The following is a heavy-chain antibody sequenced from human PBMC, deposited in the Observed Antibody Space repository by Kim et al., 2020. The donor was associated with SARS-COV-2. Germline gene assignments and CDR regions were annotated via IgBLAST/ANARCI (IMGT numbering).Heavy chain of an antibody. D-gene: IGHD2-2*02. J-gene: IGHJ6*02. CDR3: ARDFTLAAAILTRGYYYYGMDV. Sequence: GGSLRLSCAASGFTFSSYAMHWVRQAPGKGLEWVAVISYDGSNKYYADSVKGRFTISRDNSKNTLYLQMSSLRAEDTAVYYCARDFTLAAAILTRGYYYYGMDVWGQGTTVTVSS. CDR2: ISYDGSNK. V-gene: IGHV3-30-3*01. CDR1: GFTFSSYA.